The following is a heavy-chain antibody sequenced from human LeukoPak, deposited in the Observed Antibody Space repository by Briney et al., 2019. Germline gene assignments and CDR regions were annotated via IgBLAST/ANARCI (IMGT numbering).Heavy chain of an antibody. Sequence: GGSLRLSCAASGFTFKDYAMHWVRQAPGKGLEWVSRVSWNGGSIGYADSVKGRFTISRDNAKNSLYLQMNSLRAEDTAVYYCARVIGVIGAFDIWGQGTMVTVSS. D-gene: IGHD3-22*01. CDR1: GFTFKDYA. J-gene: IGHJ3*02. CDR3: ARVIGVIGAFDI. CDR2: VSWNGGSI. V-gene: IGHV3-9*01.